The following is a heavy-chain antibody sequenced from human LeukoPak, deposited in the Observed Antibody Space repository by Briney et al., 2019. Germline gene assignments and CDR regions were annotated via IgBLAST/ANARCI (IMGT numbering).Heavy chain of an antibody. J-gene: IGHJ4*02. V-gene: IGHV3-66*01. CDR1: GFTVSSNY. Sequence: GSLRLSCAASGFTVSSNYMSWVRQAPGKGLEWVSVIYSGGSAYYADSVKGRFTISRDNSKNTLYLQMNSLRAEDTAVYYCARDPRALDYGGSSGDYWGQGTLVTVSS. CDR3: ARDPRALDYGGSSGDY. D-gene: IGHD4-17*01. CDR2: IYSGGSA.